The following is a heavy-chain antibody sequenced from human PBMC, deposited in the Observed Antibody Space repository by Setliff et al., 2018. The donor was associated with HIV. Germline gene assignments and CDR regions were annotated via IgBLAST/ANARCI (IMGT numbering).Heavy chain of an antibody. CDR3: AKGRDGDLNHFDY. Sequence: PGGSLRLSCAASGFTFSTYWMSWVRQAPGKGLEWVANIKQDGSEKNYMDSVKGRFTVSRDDAENSLYLQMSSLGPEDMGLYYCAKGRDGDLNHFDYWGQGTRVTVSS. CDR2: IKQDGSEK. J-gene: IGHJ4*02. CDR1: GFTFSTYW. V-gene: IGHV3-7*05. D-gene: IGHD4-17*01.